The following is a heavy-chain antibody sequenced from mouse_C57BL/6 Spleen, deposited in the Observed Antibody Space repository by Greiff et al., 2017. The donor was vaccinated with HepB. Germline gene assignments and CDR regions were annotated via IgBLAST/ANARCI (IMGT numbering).Heavy chain of an antibody. Sequence: VQLQQPGAELVKPGASVKLSCKASGYTFTSYWMQWVKQRPGQGLEWIGEIDPSDSYTNYNQKFKGKATLTVDTSSSTAYMQLSSLTSEDSAVYDCARVATGDYWGQGTTLTVSS. CDR3: ARVATGDY. CDR2: IDPSDSYT. J-gene: IGHJ2*01. V-gene: IGHV1-50*01. CDR1: GYTFTSYW. D-gene: IGHD1-1*02.